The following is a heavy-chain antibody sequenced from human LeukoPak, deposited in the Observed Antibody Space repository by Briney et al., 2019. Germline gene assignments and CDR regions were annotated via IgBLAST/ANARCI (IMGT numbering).Heavy chain of an antibody. D-gene: IGHD3-10*01. J-gene: IGHJ4*02. V-gene: IGHV3-11*05. CDR3: ARAYYGSGSYYHTH. Sequence: GGSLRLSCAASGFTFSDYYMRWIRQAPGKGLEWVSYISSSSSYTNYADSVKGRFTISRDNAKNSLYLQTNSLRAEDTAVYYCARAYYGSGSYYHTHWGQGTLVTVSS. CDR1: GFTFSDYY. CDR2: ISSSSSYT.